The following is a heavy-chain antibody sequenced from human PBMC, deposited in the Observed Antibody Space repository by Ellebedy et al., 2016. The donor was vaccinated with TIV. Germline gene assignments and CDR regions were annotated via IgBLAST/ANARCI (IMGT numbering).Heavy chain of an antibody. CDR2: IYTSGST. J-gene: IGHJ4*02. CDR3: ARDSITGGLFDY. Sequence: SETLSLXXTVSGGSISSYYWSWIRQPAGKGLEWIGRIYTSGSTNYNPSLKSRVTMSVDTSKNQFSLKLSSVTAADTAVYYCARDSITGGLFDYWGQGTLVTVSS. D-gene: IGHD2-21*01. CDR1: GGSISSYY. V-gene: IGHV4-4*07.